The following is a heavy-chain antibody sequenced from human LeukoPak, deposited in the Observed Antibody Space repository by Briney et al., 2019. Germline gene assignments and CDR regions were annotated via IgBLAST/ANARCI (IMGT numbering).Heavy chain of an antibody. CDR1: GFTFTNYA. J-gene: IGHJ5*02. CDR3: ARDRENYCSGGSCWIDP. V-gene: IGHV3-30-3*01. Sequence: PGRSLRLSCAASGFTFTNYAMHWVRQAPGKGLEWVAVISNTGTKKYYVDSVKGRFTISRDNSRNTLYLQMNSLRAEDTAVYYCARDRENYCSGGSCWIDPWGRGTLVTVSS. D-gene: IGHD2-15*01. CDR2: ISNTGTKK.